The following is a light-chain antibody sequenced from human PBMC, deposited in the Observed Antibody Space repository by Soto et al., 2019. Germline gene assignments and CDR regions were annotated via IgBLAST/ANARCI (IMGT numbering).Light chain of an antibody. CDR3: QQYGSSTWT. CDR1: QCFXSSY. J-gene: IGKJ1*01. V-gene: IGKV3-20*01. CDR2: GAS. Sequence: IVLTHSPGTLSLSPGERATLYCRASQCFXSSYLAWYQQKPGQAPRLRXYGASSRATGIPDRFSGSGSGTDFTLTISRLEPEDCAVYYCQQYGSSTWTFGQGTKVDI.